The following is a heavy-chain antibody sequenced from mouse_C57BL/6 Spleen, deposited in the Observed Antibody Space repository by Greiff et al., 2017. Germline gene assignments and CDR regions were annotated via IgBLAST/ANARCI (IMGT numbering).Heavy chain of an antibody. CDR3: ARSNWHFDY. J-gene: IGHJ2*01. Sequence: EVQLVESGGGLVKPGGSLKLSCAASGFTFSSYAMSWVRQTPEKRLEWVATISAGGSYTYYPDNVKGRFTISRDNAKNNLYLQMSHLKSEDTAMYYCARSNWHFDYWGQGTTLTVSS. CDR2: ISAGGSYT. D-gene: IGHD4-1*01. V-gene: IGHV5-4*01. CDR1: GFTFSSYA.